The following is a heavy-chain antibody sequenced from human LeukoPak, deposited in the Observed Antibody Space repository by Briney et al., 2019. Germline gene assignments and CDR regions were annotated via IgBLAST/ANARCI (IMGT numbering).Heavy chain of an antibody. CDR1: GFSFSSYW. V-gene: IGHV3-7*01. D-gene: IGHD1-26*01. CDR3: ARGQSESGYFDY. Sequence: GGSLRLSCAASGFSFSSYWMNWVRQAPGKGLEWVGNIKQDGSEKYYVDSVKGRFTISRDNAKNSLYLQMNSLRAEDTAVYYCARGQSESGYFDYWGQGTLVTVSS. J-gene: IGHJ4*02. CDR2: IKQDGSEK.